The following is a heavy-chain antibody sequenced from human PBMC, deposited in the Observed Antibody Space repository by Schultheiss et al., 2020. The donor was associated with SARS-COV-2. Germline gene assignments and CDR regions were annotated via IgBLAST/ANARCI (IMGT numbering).Heavy chain of an antibody. V-gene: IGHV4-34*01. Sequence: SETLSLTCAVYGGSFSGYYWSWIRQPPGKGLEWIGEINHSGSTNYNPSLKSRVTISVDTSKNQFSLKLSSVTAADTAVYYCARVRSGSYLADAFDIWGQGTMVTVSS. D-gene: IGHD1-26*01. CDR3: ARVRSGSYLADAFDI. CDR2: INHSGST. J-gene: IGHJ3*02. CDR1: GGSFSGYY.